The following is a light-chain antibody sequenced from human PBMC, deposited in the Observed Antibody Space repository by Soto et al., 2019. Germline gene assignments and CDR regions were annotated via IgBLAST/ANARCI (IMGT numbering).Light chain of an antibody. CDR1: QSVSTW. CDR2: DAS. CDR3: QQYDTYPST. J-gene: IGKJ1*01. Sequence: DIQMTQSPSTLSASVGDRVTIPCRASQSVSTWLAWYQQRPGKAPKLLIHDASSLERGVPSRFSGSGSGTEFTLTISSLQPDDFAAYYCQQYDTYPSTFGQGTKVDIK. V-gene: IGKV1-5*01.